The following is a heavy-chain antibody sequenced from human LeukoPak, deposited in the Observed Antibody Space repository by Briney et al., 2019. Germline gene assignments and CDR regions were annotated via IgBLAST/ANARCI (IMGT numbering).Heavy chain of an antibody. Sequence: PGGSLRLSCEVSGLSFSNYWMHWVRQAPGKGLLWVARTNLHGTAVDYADSVKGRFIISRDNAKNTLSLQMNSLRVEDTAVYYCASAYTYVRLGDHWGQGTLVTVSS. D-gene: IGHD3-16*01. J-gene: IGHJ4*02. CDR3: ASAYTYVRLGDH. CDR1: GLSFSNYW. V-gene: IGHV3-74*01. CDR2: TNLHGTAV.